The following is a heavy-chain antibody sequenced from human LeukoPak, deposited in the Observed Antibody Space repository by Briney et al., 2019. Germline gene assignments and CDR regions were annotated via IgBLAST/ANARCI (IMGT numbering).Heavy chain of an antibody. D-gene: IGHD2-2*01. J-gene: IGHJ5*02. V-gene: IGHV4-34*01. CDR1: GGSFSGYY. Sequence: SETLSLTCAVYGGSFSGYYWSWIRQPPGKGLEWIGEINHSGSTSYNPSLKSRVTISVDTSKNQFSLKLSSVTAADTAVYYCARRRIVVVPAALNWFDPWGQGTLVTVSS. CDR3: ARRRIVVVPAALNWFDP. CDR2: INHSGST.